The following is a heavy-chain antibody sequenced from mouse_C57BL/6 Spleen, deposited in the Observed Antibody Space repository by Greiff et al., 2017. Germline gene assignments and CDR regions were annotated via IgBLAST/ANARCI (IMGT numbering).Heavy chain of an antibody. CDR3: ARSPYYYGSSLYAMDY. CDR1: GYTFTDYY. J-gene: IGHJ4*01. Sequence: QVQLQQSGPELVKPGASVKISCKASGYTFTDYYINWVKQRPGQGLEWIGWIFPGSGSTYYNEKFKGKATLTVDKSSSTAYMLLSSLTSEDSAVYFCARSPYYYGSSLYAMDYWGQGTSVTVSS. CDR2: IFPGSGST. D-gene: IGHD1-1*01. V-gene: IGHV1-75*01.